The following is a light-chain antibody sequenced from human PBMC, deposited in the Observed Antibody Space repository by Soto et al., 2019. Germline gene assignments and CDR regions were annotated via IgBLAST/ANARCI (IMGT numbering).Light chain of an antibody. V-gene: IGLV2-8*01. CDR2: EVN. CDR3: SSYAGSNSFVV. Sequence: QSVLTQPPSASGSPGQSVTLSCTGTINDVGGYSYVSWYQQHPGKAPKLMIYEVNKRPSGVPDRFSGSKSGNTASLTVSGLQAEDEADYYCSSYAGSNSFVVFGGGTKLTVL. J-gene: IGLJ2*01. CDR1: INDVGGYSY.